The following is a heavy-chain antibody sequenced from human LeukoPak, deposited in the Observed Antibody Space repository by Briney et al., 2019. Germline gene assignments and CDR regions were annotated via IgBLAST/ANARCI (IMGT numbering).Heavy chain of an antibody. Sequence: VASVKVSCKASGYTFTGYYMHWVRQAPGQGLEWMGWINPNSGGTNYAQKFQGRVTMTRDTPISTAYMELSRLRSDDTAVYYCARDPPPTTVSTASDYWGQGTLVTVSS. CDR2: INPNSGGT. V-gene: IGHV1-2*02. D-gene: IGHD4-17*01. J-gene: IGHJ4*02. CDR3: ARDPPPTTVSTASDY. CDR1: GYTFTGYY.